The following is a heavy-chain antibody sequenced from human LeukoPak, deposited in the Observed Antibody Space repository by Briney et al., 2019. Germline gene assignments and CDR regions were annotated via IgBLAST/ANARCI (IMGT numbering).Heavy chain of an antibody. Sequence: ASVKVSCKAPGYTFSYYYMHWVRQAPGQGLEWVGLINPSGGSTNYAQNFQGRVTLTRDTSTSTVYMELSSLTSEDTAVYYCAKWDDSSGFSLWGQGSLVTVSA. D-gene: IGHD3-22*01. CDR1: GYTFSYYY. V-gene: IGHV1-46*01. CDR2: INPSGGST. J-gene: IGHJ4*02. CDR3: AKWDDSSGFSL.